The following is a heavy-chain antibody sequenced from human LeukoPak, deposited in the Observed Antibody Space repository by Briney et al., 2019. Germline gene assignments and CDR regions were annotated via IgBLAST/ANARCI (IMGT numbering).Heavy chain of an antibody. CDR2: INQDGSVK. V-gene: IGHV3-7*01. CDR1: GFTFSNYA. CDR3: ARIGYSSSSNDY. J-gene: IGHJ4*02. D-gene: IGHD6-6*01. Sequence: GRSLRLSCAASGFTFSNYAMHWVRQAPGKGLEWAANINQDGSVKYYADSVKGRFTISRDNAKNSLYLQINNLGAEDTAVYYCARIGYSSSSNDYWGQGTLVTVSS.